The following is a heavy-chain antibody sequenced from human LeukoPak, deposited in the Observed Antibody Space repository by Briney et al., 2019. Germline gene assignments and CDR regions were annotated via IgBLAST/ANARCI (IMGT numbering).Heavy chain of an antibody. CDR1: GGSISSSSYS. J-gene: IGHJ5*02. D-gene: IGHD1-1*01. Sequence: SETLSLTCTVSGGSISSSSYSWSWIRQPPGKGLEWIGYIYYSGSTNYNPSLKSRVTLSVDTSKNQFSLKLSSVTAADTAVYYCARWNILGWFDPWGQGTLVTVSS. V-gene: IGHV4-61*01. CDR3: ARWNILGWFDP. CDR2: IYYSGST.